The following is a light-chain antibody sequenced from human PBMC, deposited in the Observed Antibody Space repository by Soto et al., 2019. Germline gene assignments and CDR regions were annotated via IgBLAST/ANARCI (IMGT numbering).Light chain of an antibody. CDR2: AAS. Sequence: DIQMTQSPSXXSAXXXDXXXXXCQAXQDISNYLNWYQQKPGKAPKLLIYAASSXQSGVPSRFSGSGSGTDFTLTISSLQPEDFATYYCQQSYSTPRTFGQGTKVDIK. CDR3: QQSYSTPRT. V-gene: IGKV1-39*01. J-gene: IGKJ1*01. CDR1: QDISNY.